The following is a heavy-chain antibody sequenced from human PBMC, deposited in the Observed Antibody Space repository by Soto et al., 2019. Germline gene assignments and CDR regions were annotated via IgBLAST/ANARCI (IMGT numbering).Heavy chain of an antibody. D-gene: IGHD5-18*01. V-gene: IGHV3-43*01. J-gene: IGHJ4*02. CDR1: GFTFDDYT. CDR3: AKDKSTAMAVYYFDY. Sequence: GGSLRLSCAASGFTFDDYTMHWVRQAPGKGLEWVSLISWDGGSTYYADSVKGRFTISRDNSKNSLYLQMNSLRTEDTALYYCAKDKSTAMAVYYFDYWGQGTLVTVSS. CDR2: ISWDGGST.